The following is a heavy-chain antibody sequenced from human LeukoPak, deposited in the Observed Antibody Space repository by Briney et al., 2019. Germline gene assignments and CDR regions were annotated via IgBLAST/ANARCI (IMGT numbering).Heavy chain of an antibody. CDR2: IYSGGST. Sequence: GGSLRLSCAASGFTVSSNHMSWVRQAPGKGLEWVSVIYSGGSTYYADSVKGRFTISRDNSKNTLYLQMNSLRAEDTAVYYCARDGSGIAVFDYWGQGTLVTVSS. J-gene: IGHJ4*02. V-gene: IGHV3-53*01. CDR1: GFTVSSNH. CDR3: ARDGSGIAVFDY. D-gene: IGHD6-19*01.